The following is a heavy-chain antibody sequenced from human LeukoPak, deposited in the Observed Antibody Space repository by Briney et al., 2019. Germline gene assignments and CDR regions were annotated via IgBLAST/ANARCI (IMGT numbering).Heavy chain of an antibody. CDR3: ARDRVNYYDSSGFEDLFDP. Sequence: SVKVSCKASGYTFTGYYMHWVRQAPGQGLEWMGRIIPILGIANYAQKFQGRVTITADKSTSTAYMELSSLRSEDTAVYYCARDRVNYYDSSGFEDLFDPWGQGTLATVSS. CDR1: GYTFTGYY. V-gene: IGHV1-69*04. J-gene: IGHJ5*02. D-gene: IGHD3-22*01. CDR2: IIPILGIA.